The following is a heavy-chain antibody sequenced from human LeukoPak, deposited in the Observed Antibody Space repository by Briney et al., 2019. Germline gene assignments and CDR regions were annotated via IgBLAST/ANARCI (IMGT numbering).Heavy chain of an antibody. D-gene: IGHD5-18*01. CDR1: DDSISGYY. J-gene: IGHJ4*02. Sequence: SETLSLTCTVSDDSISGYYWSWVRQPPGKGLEWVGFIYYSGSTNYNPSFKSRVTLSVDTSKNQFSLKLSSVTAADTAVYYCAREKFPGYNYGTFDYWGQGTLVTVSS. CDR3: AREKFPGYNYGTFDY. V-gene: IGHV4-59*01. CDR2: IYYSGST.